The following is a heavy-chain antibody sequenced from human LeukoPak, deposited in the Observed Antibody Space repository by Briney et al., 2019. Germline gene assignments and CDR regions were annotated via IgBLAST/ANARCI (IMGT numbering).Heavy chain of an antibody. Sequence: SVKVSCTASGGTFSSYAISWVRQAPGQGLEWMGGIIPIFGTANYAQKFQGRVTITADESTSTAYMELSSLRSEDTAVYYCAREPPSYDSSLNWFDPWGQGTLVTVSS. CDR2: IIPIFGTA. J-gene: IGHJ5*02. D-gene: IGHD3-22*01. V-gene: IGHV1-69*13. CDR3: AREPPSYDSSLNWFDP. CDR1: GGTFSSYA.